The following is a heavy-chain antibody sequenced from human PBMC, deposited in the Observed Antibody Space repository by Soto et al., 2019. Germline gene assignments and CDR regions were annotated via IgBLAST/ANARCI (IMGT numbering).Heavy chain of an antibody. CDR1: VFTFSNAW. CDR2: IKSKTDGGTT. J-gene: IGHJ6*02. D-gene: IGHD2-2*01. V-gene: IGHV3-15*01. CDR3: TAQLVATYYYYGMDV. Sequence: PWRSLRLSCSASVFTFSNAWMSWVRQAHGKGLEWVGRIKSKTDGGTTDYAAPVKGRFTISRDDSKNTLYLQMNSLKTEDTAVYYCTAQLVATYYYYGMDVWGQGITVTVSS.